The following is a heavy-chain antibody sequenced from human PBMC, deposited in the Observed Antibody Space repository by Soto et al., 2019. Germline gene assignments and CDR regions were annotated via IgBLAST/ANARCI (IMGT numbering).Heavy chain of an antibody. J-gene: IGHJ4*02. CDR1: GFTFSSYA. V-gene: IGHV3-23*01. CDR2: ISGSGGST. Sequence: PWGSLRLSCAASGFTFSSYAMSWVRQAPGKGLEWVSAISGSGGSTYYADSVKGRFTISRDNSKNTLYLQMNSLRAEDTAVYYCAKGKQYSSSSADYWGQGTLVTVSS. D-gene: IGHD6-6*01. CDR3: AKGKQYSSSSADY.